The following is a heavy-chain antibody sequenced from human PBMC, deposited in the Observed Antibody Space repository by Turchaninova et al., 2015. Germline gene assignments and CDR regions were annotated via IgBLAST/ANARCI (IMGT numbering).Heavy chain of an antibody. Sequence: VQLQQWGAGLLKPSETLSLTCAVYGGSFSGYYWSWLRQPPGTGLGWIGEINHSGRPNYTPSLKRRVNSSVDTSKNSFSLKLSSVTAAYTAVYYCGRVHRITIFDYWGQGTLVTGSS. CDR1: GGSFSGYY. CDR3: GRVHRITIFDY. D-gene: IGHD3-3*01. J-gene: IGHJ4*02. CDR2: INHSGRP. V-gene: IGHV4-34*01.